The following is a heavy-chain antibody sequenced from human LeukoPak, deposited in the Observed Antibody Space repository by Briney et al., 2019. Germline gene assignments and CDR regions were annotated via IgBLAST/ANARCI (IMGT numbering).Heavy chain of an antibody. J-gene: IGHJ4*02. V-gene: IGHV3-21*01. CDR2: ISSSSSYI. Sequence: PGGSLRLSCAASGFTFSSYSMNWVRQAPGKGLEWVSSISSSSSYIYYADSVKGRFTISRDNAKNSLYLQMNSLRAEDTAVYYCARDRGSYYLYYFDYWGQGTLVTVSS. CDR3: ARDRGSYYLYYFDY. CDR1: GFTFSSYS. D-gene: IGHD1-26*01.